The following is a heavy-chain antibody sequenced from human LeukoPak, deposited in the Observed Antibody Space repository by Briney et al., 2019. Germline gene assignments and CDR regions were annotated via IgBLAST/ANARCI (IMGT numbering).Heavy chain of an antibody. Sequence: GGSLRLSCAASGFTFSSYSMNWVRQAPGKGLEWVSSISSSSSYIYYADSVKGRFTISRDNAKNSLYLQMNSLRAEDTAVYYCAKERVSSGYYYLGFDYWGQGTLVTVSS. J-gene: IGHJ4*02. CDR3: AKERVSSGYYYLGFDY. CDR1: GFTFSSYS. D-gene: IGHD3-22*01. V-gene: IGHV3-21*04. CDR2: ISSSSSYI.